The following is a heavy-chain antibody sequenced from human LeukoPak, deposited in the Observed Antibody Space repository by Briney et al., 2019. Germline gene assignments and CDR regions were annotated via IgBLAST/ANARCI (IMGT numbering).Heavy chain of an antibody. Sequence: ASVKVSCKASGYTFTGYYMHWVRQAPGQGLEWMGWINPNSGGTNYAQKFQGRVTMTRDTSISTAYMELSRLRSDDTAVYYCAKDDIQLWWEYYFDYWGQGTLVTVSS. J-gene: IGHJ4*02. CDR1: GYTFTGYY. D-gene: IGHD5-18*01. V-gene: IGHV1-2*02. CDR3: AKDDIQLWWEYYFDY. CDR2: INPNSGGT.